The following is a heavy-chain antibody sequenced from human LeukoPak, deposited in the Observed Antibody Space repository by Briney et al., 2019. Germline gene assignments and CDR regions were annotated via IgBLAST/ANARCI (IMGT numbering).Heavy chain of an antibody. Sequence: GGSLRLSCAASGFTFSSYAMHWVRQAPGKGLEWVAVISYDGSNKYYADSVKGRFTISRDNSKNTLYLQMNSLRAEDTAVYYCAKSPNLLAAGQFFDYWGQGTLVTVSS. D-gene: IGHD6-13*01. CDR1: GFTFSSYA. J-gene: IGHJ4*02. CDR3: AKSPNLLAAGQFFDY. CDR2: ISYDGSNK. V-gene: IGHV3-30-3*02.